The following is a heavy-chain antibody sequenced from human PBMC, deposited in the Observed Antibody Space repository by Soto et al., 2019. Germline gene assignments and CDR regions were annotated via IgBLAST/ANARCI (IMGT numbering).Heavy chain of an antibody. J-gene: IGHJ4*02. Sequence: QVQLVQSGAEVKQPGSSVKVSCKASGGTFSSYAISWVRQAPGQGLEWMGGIIPIFGTANYAQKFQGRVTITADESTSTAYMGLSSLRSEDTAVYYCARDREASGGHYFDYWGQRTLVTVSA. CDR1: GGTFSSYA. D-gene: IGHD3-10*01. V-gene: IGHV1-69*01. CDR2: IIPIFGTA. CDR3: ARDREASGGHYFDY.